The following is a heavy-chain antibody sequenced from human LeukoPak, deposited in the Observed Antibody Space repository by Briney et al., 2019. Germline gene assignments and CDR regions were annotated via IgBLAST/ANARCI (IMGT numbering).Heavy chain of an antibody. D-gene: IGHD2-15*01. CDR3: ASYLYWWSDLGF. J-gene: IGHJ4*02. V-gene: IGHV3-48*04. Sequence: GGSLRLSCAASGFSFSSYSMNWVRQAPGKGLEWVSYITSTSSTIYYVGSVKGRFTISRDNAKNSLYLQMNSLRVEDTAVYYCASYLYWWSDLGFWGQGTLVTVSS. CDR1: GFSFSSYS. CDR2: ITSTSSTI.